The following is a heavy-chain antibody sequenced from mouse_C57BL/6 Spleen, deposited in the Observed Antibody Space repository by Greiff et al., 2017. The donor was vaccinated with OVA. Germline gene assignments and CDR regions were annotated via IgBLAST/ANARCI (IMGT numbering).Heavy chain of an antibody. CDR2: IDPSDSET. D-gene: IGHD3-2*02. CDR3: ARQLRLRGYAMDY. Sequence: QVQLQQPGAELVRPGSSVKLSCKASGYTFTSYWMHWVKQRPIQGLEWIGNIDPSDSETHYNQKFKDKATLTVDKSSSTAYMQLSSLTSEDSAVYYCARQLRLRGYAMDYWGQGTSVTVSS. V-gene: IGHV1-52*01. J-gene: IGHJ4*01. CDR1: GYTFTSYW.